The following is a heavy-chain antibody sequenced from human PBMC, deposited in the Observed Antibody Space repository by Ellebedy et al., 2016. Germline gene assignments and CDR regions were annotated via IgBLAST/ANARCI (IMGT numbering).Heavy chain of an antibody. CDR1: GFTFSSYS. D-gene: IGHD3-10*01. V-gene: IGHV3-21*01. Sequence: GESLKISXAASGFTFSSYSMNWVRQAPGKGLEWVSSISSSSSYIYYADSVKGRFTISRDNAKNSLYLQMNSLRAEDTAVYYCAKVAVRGVILEWGQGTLVTVSS. CDR3: AKVAVRGVILE. CDR2: ISSSSSYI. J-gene: IGHJ4*02.